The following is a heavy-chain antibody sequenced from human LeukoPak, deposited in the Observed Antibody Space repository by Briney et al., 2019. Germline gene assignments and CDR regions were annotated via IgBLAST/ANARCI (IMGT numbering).Heavy chain of an antibody. D-gene: IGHD3-22*01. Sequence: SETLSLTCSVYGGSFSGYFWTYIRQPPGKGLEWIGEINHRGSTSYNPSLQSRVTISRDTSKNQFSLRLTSVTAADTAVYYCARGSIYYGDSSAYFDYWDQGSLVTVSS. J-gene: IGHJ4*02. CDR2: INHRGST. CDR1: GGSFSGYF. CDR3: ARGSIYYGDSSAYFDY. V-gene: IGHV4-34*01.